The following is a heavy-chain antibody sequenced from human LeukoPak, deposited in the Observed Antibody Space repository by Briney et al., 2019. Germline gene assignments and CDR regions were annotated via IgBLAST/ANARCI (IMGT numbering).Heavy chain of an antibody. CDR3: ARETRPYYDFWSGYYSSPGYFDY. Sequence: GGSLRLSCAASGFTFTSYSMSWVRQAPGKGLEWVAVISYDGSNKYYADSVKGRFTISRDNSKNTLYLQMNSLRAEDTAVYYCARETRPYYDFWSGYYSSPGYFDYWGQGTLVTVSS. V-gene: IGHV3-30-3*01. CDR1: GFTFTSYS. J-gene: IGHJ4*02. D-gene: IGHD3-3*01. CDR2: ISYDGSNK.